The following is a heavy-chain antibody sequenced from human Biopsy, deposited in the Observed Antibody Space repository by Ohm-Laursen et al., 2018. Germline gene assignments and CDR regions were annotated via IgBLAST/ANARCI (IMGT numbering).Heavy chain of an antibody. J-gene: IGHJ4*02. V-gene: IGHV3-66*01. CDR3: ARGSGSGFYFDQ. Sequence: SLRLSCTASQFTVRTNSMSWVRLAPGKGLEWASVIYAGATTYYPDSAKGRFTISRDNSRNTVYLQMDSLRGEDTAVYFCARGSGSGFYFDQWGQGTLVTVSS. D-gene: IGHD2-15*01. CDR1: QFTVRTNS. CDR2: IYAGATT.